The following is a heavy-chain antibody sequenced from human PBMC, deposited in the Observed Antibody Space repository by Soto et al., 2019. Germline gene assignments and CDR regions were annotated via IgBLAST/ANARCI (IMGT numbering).Heavy chain of an antibody. CDR2: IYYSGST. J-gene: IGHJ5*02. V-gene: IGHV4-61*01. Sequence: SETLSLTCTVSGGSVSSGSYYWSWIRQPPGKGLEWIGYIYYSGSTNYNPSLKSRVTISVDTSKNQFSLKLSSVTAADTAVYYCARGTLRYFDWLTVPPWFDPWGQGTLVTVSS. CDR1: GGSVSSGSYY. CDR3: ARGTLRYFDWLTVPPWFDP. D-gene: IGHD3-9*01.